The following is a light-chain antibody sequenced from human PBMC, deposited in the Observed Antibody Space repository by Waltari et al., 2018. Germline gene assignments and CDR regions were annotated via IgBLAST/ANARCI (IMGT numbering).Light chain of an antibody. J-gene: IGLJ2*01. Sequence: QSALTQPASVSGSPGQSITISCTGRSSDVGGYNYVSWYQQYPGTAPKLMIYAVSNRPSGISDRFSGSKSGNTASLTISGLRAEDEADYYCSSYTSSGSLAFGGGTKVTVL. V-gene: IGLV2-14*01. CDR3: SSYTSSGSLA. CDR2: AVS. CDR1: SSDVGGYNY.